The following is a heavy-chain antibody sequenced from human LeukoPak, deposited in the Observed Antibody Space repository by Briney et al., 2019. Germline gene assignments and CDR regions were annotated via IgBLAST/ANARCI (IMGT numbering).Heavy chain of an antibody. V-gene: IGHV3-30*02. CDR3: AKDLLVGSGPYYFDS. D-gene: IGHD3-10*01. CDR1: GFSFSDYD. J-gene: IGHJ4*02. CDR2: IRYDGSIK. Sequence: PGGSLRLSCAPSGFSFSDYDIHWVRLAPGKGLEWVTFIRYDGSIKFYADCVKGGFNIYRDNSKRTLYLQMNSLRAEDRAVYSCAKDLLVGSGPYYFDSWGQGILVIVSA.